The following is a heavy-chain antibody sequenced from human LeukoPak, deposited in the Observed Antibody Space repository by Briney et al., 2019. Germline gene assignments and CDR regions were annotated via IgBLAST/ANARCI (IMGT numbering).Heavy chain of an antibody. J-gene: IGHJ3*02. D-gene: IGHD5-18*01. Sequence: ASVKVSCKASGYTFTSYGISWVRQAPGQGLEWMGWISAYNGNTNYAQKFQGRVTMTTDTSTSTAYMELRSLRSDDTAVYYCARFTRGYSYGHAFDIWGQGTMVTVSS. CDR1: GYTFTSYG. CDR2: ISAYNGNT. CDR3: ARFTRGYSYGHAFDI. V-gene: IGHV1-18*01.